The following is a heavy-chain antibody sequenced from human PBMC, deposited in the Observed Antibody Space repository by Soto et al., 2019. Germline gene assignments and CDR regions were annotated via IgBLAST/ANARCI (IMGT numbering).Heavy chain of an antibody. J-gene: IGHJ6*02. CDR2: IYYSGGT. CDR3: ARDFYYYGSGSYYKWNYYYGMDV. V-gene: IGHV4-59*08. Sequence: SETLSLTCTVTGGSLSGYYWMWIRQPPGKGLEWMGYIYYSGGTNYNPSLQSRVTMSVDTSKNQFSLKLSSVTAADTAVYYCARDFYYYGSGSYYKWNYYYGMDVWGQGTTVT. D-gene: IGHD3-10*01. CDR1: GGSLSGYY.